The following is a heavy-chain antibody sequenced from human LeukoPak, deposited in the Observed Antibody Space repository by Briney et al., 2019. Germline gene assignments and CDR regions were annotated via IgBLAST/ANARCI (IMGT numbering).Heavy chain of an antibody. V-gene: IGHV3-30*04. CDR3: ARDVRWFGELQEYYFDY. Sequence: GRSLRLSCAASGFTFSSYAMHWVRQAPGKGLEWVAVISYDGSNKYYAGSVKGRFTISRDNSKNTLYLQVNSLRAEDTAVYYCARDVRWFGELQEYYFDYWGQGTLVTVSS. CDR1: GFTFSSYA. D-gene: IGHD3-10*01. J-gene: IGHJ4*02. CDR2: ISYDGSNK.